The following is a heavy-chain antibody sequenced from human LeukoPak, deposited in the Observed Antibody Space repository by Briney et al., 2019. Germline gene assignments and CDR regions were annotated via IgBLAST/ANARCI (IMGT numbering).Heavy chain of an antibody. D-gene: IGHD3-10*01. J-gene: IGHJ4*02. V-gene: IGHV4-4*07. CDR3: ARENYYGSGSPIDY. CDR2: IYTSGST. Sequence: PSETLSLTCSVSGGSISSYYWSWIRQPAGKGLEWIGRIYTSGSTNYNPSLKSRVTMSVDTSKNQFSLKVSSVTAADTAVYYCARENYYGSGSPIDYWGQGTLVTVSS. CDR1: GGSISSYY.